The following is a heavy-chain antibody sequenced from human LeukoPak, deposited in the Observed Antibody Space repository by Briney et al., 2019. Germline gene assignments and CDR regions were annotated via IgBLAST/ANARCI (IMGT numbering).Heavy chain of an antibody. CDR2: ITGSGCST. Sequence: PGWSLRLSCAASGFTFRSFDMSWVRQAPGKGLEGVSAITGSGCSTYYADSPKGRFTLSRDNSKNALYLQMNSLRAEDTAVYYCAKGPRITMKVVGDWGQGTLVTVSS. D-gene: IGHD3-22*01. V-gene: IGHV3-23*01. J-gene: IGHJ4*02. CDR1: GFTFRSFD. CDR3: AKGPRITMKVVGD.